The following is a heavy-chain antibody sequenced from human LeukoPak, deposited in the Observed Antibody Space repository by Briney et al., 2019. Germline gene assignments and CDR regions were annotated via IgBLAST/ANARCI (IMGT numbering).Heavy chain of an antibody. V-gene: IGHV3-30*18. J-gene: IGHJ3*02. CDR1: GFTFSSYG. D-gene: IGHD4-17*01. Sequence: SGRSLRLSCAASGFTFSSYGMHWVRQAPGKGLEWVAVIPYDGSKYYADSVKGRFTISRDNSKNTLYLQMNSLRAEDTAVYYCANLATVTTRGVFDIWGQGTMVTISS. CDR3: ANLATVTTRGVFDI. CDR2: IPYDGSK.